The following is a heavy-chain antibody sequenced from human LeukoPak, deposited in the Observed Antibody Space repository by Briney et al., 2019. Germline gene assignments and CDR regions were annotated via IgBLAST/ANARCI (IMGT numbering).Heavy chain of an antibody. CDR1: GFTFRTYA. CDR2: ISGSGGST. D-gene: IGHD1-1*01. CDR3: AKDRFGNELFDY. J-gene: IGHJ4*02. V-gene: IGHV3-23*01. Sequence: GGSLRLSCAASGFTFRTYAMSWVRQAPGKGLEWVSAISGSGGSTYYADSVKGRFTISRDNSKNTLYLQMNSLRAEDTAVYYCAKDRFGNELFDYWGQGTLVTVSS.